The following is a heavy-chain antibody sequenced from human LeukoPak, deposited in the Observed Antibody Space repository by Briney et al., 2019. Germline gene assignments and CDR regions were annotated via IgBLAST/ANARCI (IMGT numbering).Heavy chain of an antibody. CDR2: IRSKAYGGTT. CDR1: GFTFGDYA. V-gene: IGHV3-49*04. CDR3: TRETDY. Sequence: GGSLRPSCTASGFTFGDYAMSWVRQAPGKGLEWVGFIRSKAYGGTTEYAASVKGRFTISRDDSKSIAYLQMNSMKTEDTAVYYCTRETDYWGQGTLVTVSS. J-gene: IGHJ4*02.